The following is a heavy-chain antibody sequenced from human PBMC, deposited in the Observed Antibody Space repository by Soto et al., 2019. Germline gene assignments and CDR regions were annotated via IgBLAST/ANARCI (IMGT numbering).Heavy chain of an antibody. CDR1: GYTFTSYG. V-gene: IGHV1-18*01. Sequence: QVQLVQSGAEVKKPGASVKVSCKASGYTFTSYGISWVRQAPGQGLEWMGWISAYNGNTNYAQKLQGRVTMTTDTSTSTDYMELRSLRSDDTAVYYCARNLCSGGSCYYRGWFDPWGQGTLVTVSS. J-gene: IGHJ5*02. D-gene: IGHD2-15*01. CDR2: ISAYNGNT. CDR3: ARNLCSGGSCYYRGWFDP.